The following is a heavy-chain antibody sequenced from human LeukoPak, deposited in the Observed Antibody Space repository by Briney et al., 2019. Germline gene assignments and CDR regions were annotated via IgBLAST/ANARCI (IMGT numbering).Heavy chain of an antibody. D-gene: IGHD2-15*01. CDR2: IRTKTNGATA. Sequence: GGSLRLSCTASGFTFGEDAMSWFRQAPGKGLEWLGFIRTKTNGATAEYAASVKGRFSISRDDSKSIAYLQMNSLKTEDTAVYYCARLIVVVVAASSYFDSWGQGTRVTVSS. CDR1: GFTFGEDA. CDR3: ARLIVVVVAASSYFDS. V-gene: IGHV3-49*03. J-gene: IGHJ4*02.